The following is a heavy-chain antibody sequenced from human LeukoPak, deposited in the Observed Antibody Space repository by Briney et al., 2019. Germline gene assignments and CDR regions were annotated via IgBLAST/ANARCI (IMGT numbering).Heavy chain of an antibody. Sequence: SETLSLTCAVYGGSFSGYYWSWIRQHPGKGLEWIGYIYYSGSTYYNQSLKSRVTISVDTSKNQFSLKLSSVTAADTAVYYCARGDGYNFDYWGQGTLVTVSS. CDR1: GGSFSGYY. V-gene: IGHV4-31*11. J-gene: IGHJ4*02. CDR2: IYYSGST. D-gene: IGHD5-24*01. CDR3: ARGDGYNFDY.